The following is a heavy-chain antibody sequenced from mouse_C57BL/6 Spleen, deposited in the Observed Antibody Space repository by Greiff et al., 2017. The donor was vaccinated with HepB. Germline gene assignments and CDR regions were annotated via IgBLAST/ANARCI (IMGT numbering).Heavy chain of an antibody. CDR3: ARGLLITTVVGVDY. CDR1: GYTFTSYT. CDR2: INPSSGYT. Sequence: VQLQQSGAELARPGASVKMSCKASGYTFTSYTMHWVKQRPGQGLEWIGYINPSSGYTKYNQKFKDKATLTADKSSSTAYMQLSSLTSEDSAVYYCARGLLITTVVGVDYWGQGTTLTVSS. D-gene: IGHD1-1*01. J-gene: IGHJ2*01. V-gene: IGHV1-4*01.